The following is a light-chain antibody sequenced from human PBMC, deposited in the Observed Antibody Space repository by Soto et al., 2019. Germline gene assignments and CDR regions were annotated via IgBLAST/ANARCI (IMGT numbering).Light chain of an antibody. Sequence: EIVLTQSPATLSLSPGERATLSCRASQSVGGYLAWYQQKPGQAPRLLIYDASNRATGIPARFSGSGSGTDFTLTISRLEPEDFAVYYCQQRSDVYTFGRGTKLEIK. V-gene: IGKV3-11*01. CDR1: QSVGGY. CDR3: QQRSDVYT. J-gene: IGKJ2*01. CDR2: DAS.